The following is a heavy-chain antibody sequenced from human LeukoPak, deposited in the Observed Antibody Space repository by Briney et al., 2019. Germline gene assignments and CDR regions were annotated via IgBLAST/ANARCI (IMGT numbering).Heavy chain of an antibody. Sequence: GGSLRLSCAASGFTFSSYWMSWVHQAPGKGLEWVANIKQDGSEKYYVDSVKGRFTISRDNAKNSLYLQMNSLRAEDTAVYYCARDREFLSSGWPLDAFDIWGQGTMVTVSS. J-gene: IGHJ3*02. CDR1: GFTFSSYW. D-gene: IGHD6-19*01. CDR2: IKQDGSEK. CDR3: ARDREFLSSGWPLDAFDI. V-gene: IGHV3-7*01.